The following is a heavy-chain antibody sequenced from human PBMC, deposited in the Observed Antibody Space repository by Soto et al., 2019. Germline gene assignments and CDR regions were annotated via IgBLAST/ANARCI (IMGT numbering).Heavy chain of an antibody. Sequence: GGSLRLSCAASGFTLSSYDMHWVRQPTGKGLEWVSGIGTAGDTYYLGSVKGRFTISRENAENSLYLQMNSLRAEDTAVYYCARAPKALYYDSSGPEYFYYYGMDVWGQGTTVTVSS. J-gene: IGHJ6*02. CDR3: ARAPKALYYDSSGPEYFYYYGMDV. CDR2: IGTAGDT. D-gene: IGHD3-22*01. CDR1: GFTLSSYD. V-gene: IGHV3-13*01.